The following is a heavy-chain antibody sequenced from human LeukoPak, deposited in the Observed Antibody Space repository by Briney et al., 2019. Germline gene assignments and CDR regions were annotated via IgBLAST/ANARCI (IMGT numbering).Heavy chain of an antibody. V-gene: IGHV4-39*01. CDR3: ARHEDRNWYFDH. CDR1: GGSLSSSYYY. CDR2: IYYSGST. J-gene: IGHJ4*02. D-gene: IGHD1-1*01. Sequence: SETLSLTCTVSGGSLSSSYYYWGWIRQPPGKGLEWIGTIYYSGSTYYNPSLKSRVTISVDTSANQFSLKLSSVTAPDTAVYYCARHEDRNWYFDHWGQGTLVTVSS.